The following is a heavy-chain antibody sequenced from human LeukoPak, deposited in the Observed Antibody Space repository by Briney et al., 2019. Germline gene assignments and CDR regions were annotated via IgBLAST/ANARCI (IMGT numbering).Heavy chain of an antibody. CDR3: ARWSSFYYYYMDV. J-gene: IGHJ6*03. Sequence: SETLSLTCTVSGGFISSYYWSWIRQPPGKGLEWIGYIYYSGSTNYNPSLKSRVTISVDTSKNQFSLKLSSVTAADTAVYYCARWSSFYYYYMDVWGKGTTVTVSS. CDR2: IYYSGST. D-gene: IGHD6-13*01. CDR1: GGFISSYY. V-gene: IGHV4-59*01.